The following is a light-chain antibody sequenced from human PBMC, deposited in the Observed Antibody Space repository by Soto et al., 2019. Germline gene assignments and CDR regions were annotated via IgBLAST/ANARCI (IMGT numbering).Light chain of an antibody. V-gene: IGKV1-17*01. Sequence: DIQMTQSPSSLSASVGDRVTITCRASLRIRNDLGWYQHKPGKAPKRLIYAASSLQSGVPSRFSGSGSGTEFTLTISSLQPEDFATYFCLQHDSYPWTFGQGTKVEF. J-gene: IGKJ1*01. CDR1: LRIRND. CDR2: AAS. CDR3: LQHDSYPWT.